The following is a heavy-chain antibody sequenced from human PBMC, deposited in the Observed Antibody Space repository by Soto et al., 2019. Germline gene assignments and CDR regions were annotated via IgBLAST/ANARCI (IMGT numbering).Heavy chain of an antibody. D-gene: IGHD1-26*01. Sequence: SETLSLTCAVYGGSFSGYYWSWIRQPPGKGLEWIGEINHSGSTNYNPSLKSRVTISVDTSKNQFSLKLSSVTAADTAVYYCARGPRIVGATRGWFDPWGQGTLVTVSS. V-gene: IGHV4-34*01. CDR2: INHSGST. J-gene: IGHJ5*02. CDR3: ARGPRIVGATRGWFDP. CDR1: GGSFSGYY.